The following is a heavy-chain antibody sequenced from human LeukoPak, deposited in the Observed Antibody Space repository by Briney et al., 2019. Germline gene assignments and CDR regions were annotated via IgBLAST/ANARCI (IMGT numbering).Heavy chain of an antibody. J-gene: IGHJ4*02. V-gene: IGHV4-34*01. CDR1: GGSFSGYY. Sequence: SETLSLTCAVYGGSFSGYYWSWIRQPPGKGLEWIREINHSGSTNYNPSLKSRVTISVDTSKNQFSLKLSSVTAADTAVYYCARDGYNYRDFDYWGQGTLVTVSS. CDR2: INHSGST. CDR3: ARDGYNYRDFDY. D-gene: IGHD5-24*01.